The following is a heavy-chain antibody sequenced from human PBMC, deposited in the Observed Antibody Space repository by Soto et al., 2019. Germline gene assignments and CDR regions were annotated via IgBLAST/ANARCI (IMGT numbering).Heavy chain of an antibody. CDR2: INPNSGGT. J-gene: IGHJ6*02. Sequence: QVQLVQSGAEVKKPGASVKVSCKASGYTFTGYYMHWVRQAPGQGLEWMGWINPNSGGTNYAQKFQGWVTMTRETAISTAYMELSKLRSDDTAVYYCARRGGYNSYYYGMDVWGQGTTVTVSS. CDR3: ARRGGYNSYYYGMDV. CDR1: GYTFTGYY. D-gene: IGHD5-12*01. V-gene: IGHV1-2*04.